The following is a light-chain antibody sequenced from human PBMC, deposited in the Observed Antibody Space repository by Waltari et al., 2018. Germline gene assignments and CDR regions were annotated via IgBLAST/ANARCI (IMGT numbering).Light chain of an antibody. J-gene: IGKJ2*01. Sequence: DIQMTQSPSTLSASVGDRVTITCRASQSISSWLAWYQQKPGKAPKLLIYKASSLESGVPSRFSVSGSGTEFTRTISSLQLDDFATYYCQQYNSYSGYTFGQGTKLEIK. CDR2: KAS. CDR1: QSISSW. CDR3: QQYNSYSGYT. V-gene: IGKV1-5*03.